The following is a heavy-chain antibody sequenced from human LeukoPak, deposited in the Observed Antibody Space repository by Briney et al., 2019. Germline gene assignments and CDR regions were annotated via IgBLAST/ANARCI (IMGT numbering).Heavy chain of an antibody. CDR1: GFTFNSYA. J-gene: IGHJ3*02. CDR3: ARENWGLDALDI. V-gene: IGHV3-30-3*01. Sequence: GGSLRLSCAASGFTFNSYAMHWVRQAPAKGLEWVAVTSYDGSNKYYTDSVKGRFTISRDNSKNTLYLQMNSLRPEDTAVYYCARENWGLDALDIWGQGTMVTVSS. D-gene: IGHD7-27*01. CDR2: TSYDGSNK.